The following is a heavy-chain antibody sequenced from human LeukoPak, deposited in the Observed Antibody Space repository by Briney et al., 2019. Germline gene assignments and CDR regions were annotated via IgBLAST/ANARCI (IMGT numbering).Heavy chain of an antibody. Sequence: GGSLRLSCAASGFTFDDYGMSWVRQAPGKGLEWVSGINWNGGSTGYADSVKGRFTISRDNAKNSLYLQMNSLRAEDTALYHCARGIAAADIARANAFDIWGQGTMVTVSS. V-gene: IGHV3-20*01. CDR3: ARGIAAADIARANAFDI. J-gene: IGHJ3*02. D-gene: IGHD6-13*01. CDR1: GFTFDDYG. CDR2: INWNGGST.